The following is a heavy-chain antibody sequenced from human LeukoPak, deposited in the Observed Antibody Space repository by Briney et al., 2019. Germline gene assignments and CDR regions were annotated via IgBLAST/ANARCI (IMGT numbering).Heavy chain of an antibody. CDR3: ARESSGWTKAFDY. CDR1: GGSISSYY. Sequence: SETLSLTCTVSGGSISSYYWSWIRQPPGKGLEWIGYIYYSGSTNYNPSLKSRVTISVDTSKNQFSLKLSSVTAADTAVYYCARESSGWTKAFDYWGQGTLVTVPS. D-gene: IGHD6-19*01. CDR2: IYYSGST. J-gene: IGHJ4*02. V-gene: IGHV4-59*01.